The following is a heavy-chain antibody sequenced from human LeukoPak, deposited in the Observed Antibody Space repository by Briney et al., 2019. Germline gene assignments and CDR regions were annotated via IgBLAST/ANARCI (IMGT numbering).Heavy chain of an antibody. V-gene: IGHV1-69*04. CDR3: ARVMVRGVTIPLYYFDY. CDR1: GGTFSSYA. J-gene: IGHJ4*02. D-gene: IGHD3-10*01. Sequence: SVKVSCKASGGTFSSYAISWVRQAPGQGLEWMGRIIPILGIANYAQKFQGRVTITADKSTSTAYMELSSLRSEDTAVYYCARVMVRGVTIPLYYFDYWGQGALVTVSS. CDR2: IIPILGIA.